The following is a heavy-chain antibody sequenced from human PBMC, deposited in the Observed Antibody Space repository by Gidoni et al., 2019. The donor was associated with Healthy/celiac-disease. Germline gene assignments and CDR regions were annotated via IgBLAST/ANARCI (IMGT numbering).Heavy chain of an antibody. CDR2: INHSGST. V-gene: IGHV4-34*01. Sequence: QVQLQQWGAGLLKPSETLSLTCAVYGGSFSGYYWSWIRQPPGKGLEWIGEINHSGSTNYNPSLKRRVTISVDTSKNQFSLKLSSVTAADTAVYYCAREKRDIVVVVAATFDYWGQGTLVTVSS. J-gene: IGHJ4*02. D-gene: IGHD2-15*01. CDR3: AREKRDIVVVVAATFDY. CDR1: GGSFSGYY.